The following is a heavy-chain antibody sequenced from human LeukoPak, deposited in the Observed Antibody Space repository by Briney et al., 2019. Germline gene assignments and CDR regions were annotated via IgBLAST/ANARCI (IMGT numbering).Heavy chain of an antibody. CDR3: ARGYCSGGRCYPIDY. V-gene: IGHV4-61*02. J-gene: IGHJ4*02. D-gene: IGHD2-15*01. CDR1: GGSISSGSYY. Sequence: SQTLSLTCTVSGGSISSGSYYWSWIRQPARKGLEWIGRIYTSGSTNYNPSLKSRVTISVDTSKNQFSLKLSSVTAADTAVYYCARGYCSGGRCYPIDYWGQGTLVTVSS. CDR2: IYTSGST.